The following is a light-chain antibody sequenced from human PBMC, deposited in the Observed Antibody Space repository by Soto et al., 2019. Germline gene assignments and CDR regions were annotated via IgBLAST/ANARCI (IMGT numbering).Light chain of an antibody. CDR1: QSVRSN. V-gene: IGKV3-11*01. CDR3: QQRSNWPRT. J-gene: IGKJ1*01. CDR2: GAS. Sequence: EIVMKQSTATRSAYPGERATLSCRASQSVRSNLAWYQQKPGQAPRLLIYGASTRATGIPARFSGSGSGTDFTLTISSLEPEDFAVYYCQQRSNWPRTFGQ.